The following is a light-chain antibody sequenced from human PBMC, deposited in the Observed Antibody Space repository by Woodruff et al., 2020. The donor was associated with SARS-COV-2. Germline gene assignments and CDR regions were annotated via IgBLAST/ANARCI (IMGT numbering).Light chain of an antibody. J-gene: IGKJ3*01. CDR3: MQALQTPFT. Sequence: QAPHLRIDFRSNRASGVPDRFSGSGSGTDFTLKISRVEAEDVGIYYCMQALQTPFTFGPGTKVDI. V-gene: IGKV2-28*01. CDR2: FRS.